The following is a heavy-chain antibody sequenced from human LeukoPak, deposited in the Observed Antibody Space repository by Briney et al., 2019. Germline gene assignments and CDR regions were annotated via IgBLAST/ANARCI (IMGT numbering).Heavy chain of an antibody. J-gene: IGHJ3*02. CDR1: GYTFTSYG. CDR2: ISAYNGNT. V-gene: IGHV1-18*01. D-gene: IGHD6-13*01. Sequence: ASVKVSCKASGYTFTSYGISWVRQAPGQGLEWMGWISAYNGNTNYAQKLQGRVTMTTDTSTSTAYMELRSLRSDDTAVYYCARELAYSSRWSDAFDIWGQGTMVTVSS. CDR3: ARELAYSSRWSDAFDI.